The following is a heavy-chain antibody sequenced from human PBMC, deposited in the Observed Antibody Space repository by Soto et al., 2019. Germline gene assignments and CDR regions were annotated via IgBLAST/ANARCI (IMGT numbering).Heavy chain of an antibody. CDR1: GYTFTSYG. V-gene: IGHV1-18*01. CDR2: ISAYNGST. Sequence: GASVKVSCKASGYTFTSYGISWVRQAPGQGLEWMGWISAYNGSTSYAQKFQGRVTMTRDTSTSTVYMELSSLRSEDTAVYYCARDLQYDFWSGYYGTFDYCGQGTLVTVSS. J-gene: IGHJ4*02. D-gene: IGHD3-3*01. CDR3: ARDLQYDFWSGYYGTFDY.